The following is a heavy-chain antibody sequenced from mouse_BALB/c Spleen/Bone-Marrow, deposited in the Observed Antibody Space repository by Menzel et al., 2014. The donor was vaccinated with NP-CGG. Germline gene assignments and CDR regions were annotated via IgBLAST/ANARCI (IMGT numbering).Heavy chain of an antibody. CDR1: GYTFTSYW. D-gene: IGHD3-3*01. J-gene: IGHJ2*01. CDR3: ARWGDAGTYDY. CDR2: INPSTGYT. Sequence: QVQLQQSGAEQAEPGASVKMSCKASGYTFTSYWLHWVKQRPGQGLGWIGYINPSTGYTEYNQKFKDKATLTADKASSTSYMQLSSLTSEDSAVYSCARWGDAGTYDYVGKCTILTVSS. V-gene: IGHV1-7*01.